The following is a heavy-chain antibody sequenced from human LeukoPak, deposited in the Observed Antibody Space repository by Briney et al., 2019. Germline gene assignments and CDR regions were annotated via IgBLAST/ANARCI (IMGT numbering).Heavy chain of an antibody. CDR2: ISAYNGNT. Sequence: ASVKVSCKSSGYTFTSYGISWVRQAPGQGLEWMGWISAYNGNTHYAQKLQGSVTMTTDTSTSTAYMELRSLRSDDTAIYYCARDRASGWFVYWGQGTLVTVSS. D-gene: IGHD6-19*01. J-gene: IGHJ4*02. CDR3: ARDRASGWFVY. V-gene: IGHV1-18*01. CDR1: GYTFTSYG.